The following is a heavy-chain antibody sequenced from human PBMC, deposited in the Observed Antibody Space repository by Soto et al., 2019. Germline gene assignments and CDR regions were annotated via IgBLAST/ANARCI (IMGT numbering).Heavy chain of an antibody. V-gene: IGHV1-18*01. J-gene: IGHJ6*02. CDR1: GYTFTSCG. Sequence: ASVKVSCKASGYTFTSCGISWVRQAPGQGLEWMGWISAYNGNTNYAQKLQGRVTMTTDTSTSTAYMELRSLRSDDTAVYYCARDGRETGTYYYYYGMDVWGQGTTVTVSS. CDR3: ARDGRETGTYYYYYGMDV. D-gene: IGHD1-1*01. CDR2: ISAYNGNT.